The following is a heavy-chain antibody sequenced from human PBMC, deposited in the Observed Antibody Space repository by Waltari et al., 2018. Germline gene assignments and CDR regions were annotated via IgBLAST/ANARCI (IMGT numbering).Heavy chain of an antibody. CDR3: ATGPAAWWAFDV. J-gene: IGHJ3*01. V-gene: IGHV1-8*01. D-gene: IGHD2-8*02. CDR1: GHTCTSYD. CDR2: MNPNNGDT. Sequence: QVQLVQSGPEVREPGASVTVSCKASGHTCTSYDLNWVRQAPGEGLEWIGWMNPNNGDTAFAQKFQGRVTLARNTSISTAYMELSSLTSDDTAMYYCATGPAAWWAFDVWGQGTMVAVSS.